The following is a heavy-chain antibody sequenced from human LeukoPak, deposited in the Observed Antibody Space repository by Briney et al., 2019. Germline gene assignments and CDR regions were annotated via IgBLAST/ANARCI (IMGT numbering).Heavy chain of an antibody. CDR1: GFTFSSYS. CDR2: ISSSSSYI. D-gene: IGHD5-24*01. J-gene: IGHJ3*02. Sequence: PGGSLRLSCAASGFTFSSYSMNWVRQAPGKGLEWVSSISSSSSYIYYADSVKGRFTTSRDNAKNSLYLQMNSLRAEDTAVYYCARDGRLDGYNSAFDIWGQGTMVTVSS. CDR3: ARDGRLDGYNSAFDI. V-gene: IGHV3-21*01.